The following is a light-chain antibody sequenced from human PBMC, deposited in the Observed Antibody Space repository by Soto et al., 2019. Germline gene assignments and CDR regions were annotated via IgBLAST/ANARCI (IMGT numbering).Light chain of an antibody. Sequence: DIKMTQSPSTLSGSVGDRVTITCRASQTISSWLAWYQQKPGKAPKLLIYKASTLKSGVPSRFSGSGSGTEFTLTISSLQPDDFATYYCQQYNSFSVTFGQGTKVDIK. J-gene: IGKJ1*01. CDR3: QQYNSFSVT. CDR2: KAS. V-gene: IGKV1-5*03. CDR1: QTISSW.